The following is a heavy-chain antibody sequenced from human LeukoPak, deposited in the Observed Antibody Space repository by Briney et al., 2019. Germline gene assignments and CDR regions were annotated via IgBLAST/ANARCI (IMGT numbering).Heavy chain of an antibody. J-gene: IGHJ5*02. D-gene: IGHD6-19*01. CDR1: GFTFSRYW. CDR3: ARVRQWLVNNWFDP. CDR2: IKQDGSEK. Sequence: GGSLRLSCAASGFTFSRYWMSWVRQAPGKGLEWVANIKQDGSEKYYVDSVKGRFTISRDNAKNSLYLQMNSLRAEDTAVYYCARVRQWLVNNWFDPWGQGTLVTVSS. V-gene: IGHV3-7*01.